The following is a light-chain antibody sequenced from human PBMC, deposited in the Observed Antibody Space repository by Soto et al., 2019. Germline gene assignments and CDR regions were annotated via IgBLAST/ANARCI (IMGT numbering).Light chain of an antibody. Sequence: QSVLTQPPSVSGAPGQRVTICCTGSSSNIGAGYNVNWYQQFPGTAPKFLIYGNSNRPSGVPDRFSGSKSGSSASLAITGLQAEDEADYFCQSYDSSLSGWVFGGGTKVTVL. CDR2: GNS. J-gene: IGLJ3*02. CDR3: QSYDSSLSGWV. CDR1: SSNIGAGYN. V-gene: IGLV1-40*01.